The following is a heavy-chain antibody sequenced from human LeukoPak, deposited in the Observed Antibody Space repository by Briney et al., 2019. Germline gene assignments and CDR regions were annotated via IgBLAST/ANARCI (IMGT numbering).Heavy chain of an antibody. J-gene: IGHJ5*02. Sequence: SGTLSLTCAVSGGSISSSNWWSWVRQPPGKGLEWIGEIYHSGSTNYNPSLKSRVTISVDTSKNQFSLKLSSVTAADTAVYYCARAGSSIVVVTPYNWFDPWGQGTLVTVSS. CDR1: GGSISSSNW. CDR2: IYHSGST. D-gene: IGHD2-21*02. CDR3: ARAGSSIVVVTPYNWFDP. V-gene: IGHV4-4*02.